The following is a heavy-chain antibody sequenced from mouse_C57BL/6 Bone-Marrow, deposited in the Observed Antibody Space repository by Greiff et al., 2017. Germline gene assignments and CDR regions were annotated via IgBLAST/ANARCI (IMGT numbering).Heavy chain of an antibody. J-gene: IGHJ4*01. CDR1: GYTFTSYW. CDR2: IHHSDSDT. V-gene: IGHV1-74*01. Sequence: QVQLQQPGAELVKPGASVKVSCKASGYTFTSYWMHWVKQRPGQGLEWIGRIHHSDSDTNYNQKFKGKATLTVDKSSSTAYIQISSLTSENSAVYYRAIGATMITTENDYAMEYCGQGTSVTVYS. D-gene: IGHD2-4*01. CDR3: AIGATMITTENDYAMEY.